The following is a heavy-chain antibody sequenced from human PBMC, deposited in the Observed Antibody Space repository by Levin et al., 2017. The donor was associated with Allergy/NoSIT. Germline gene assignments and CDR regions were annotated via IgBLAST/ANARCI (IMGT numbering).Heavy chain of an antibody. D-gene: IGHD1-26*01. V-gene: IGHV4-31*03. CDR3: ARAPSYSGSRYFDY. J-gene: IGHJ4*02. Sequence: PSETLSLTCTVSGGSISSGGYYWSWIRQHPGKGLEWIGYIYYSGSTYYNPSLKSRVTISVDTSKNQFSLKLSSVTAADTAVYYCARAPSYSGSRYFDYWGQGTLVTVSS. CDR2: IYYSGST. CDR1: GGSISSGGYY.